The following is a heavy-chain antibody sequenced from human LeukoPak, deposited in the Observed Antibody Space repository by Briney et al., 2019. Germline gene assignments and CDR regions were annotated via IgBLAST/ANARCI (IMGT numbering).Heavy chain of an antibody. CDR1: GFTFSSYW. CDR3: ARDASGSYFVADAFDI. Sequence: PGGSLRLSCAASGFTFSSYWMSWVRQAPGKGLEWVANIKQDGSEKYYVDSVKGRFTISRDNAKNSLYLQMNSLRAEDTAVYYCARDASGSYFVADAFDIWGQGTMVTVSS. V-gene: IGHV3-7*01. D-gene: IGHD1-26*01. CDR2: IKQDGSEK. J-gene: IGHJ3*02.